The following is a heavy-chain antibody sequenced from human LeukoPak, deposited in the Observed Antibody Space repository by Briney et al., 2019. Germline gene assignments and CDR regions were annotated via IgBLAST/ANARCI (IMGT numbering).Heavy chain of an antibody. J-gene: IGHJ6*03. V-gene: IGHV1-18*01. CDR2: ISAYNGNT. D-gene: IGHD3-9*01. CDR1: GYTFTSYG. CDR3: ARDHDILTGRAYYYYMDV. Sequence: ASVKVSCKASGYTFTSYGISWVRQAPGQGLEWMGWISAYNGNTNYAQKLQGRVTMTTDTSTSTAYMELRSLRSDDTAVYYCARDHDILTGRAYYYYMDVWGKGTTVTISS.